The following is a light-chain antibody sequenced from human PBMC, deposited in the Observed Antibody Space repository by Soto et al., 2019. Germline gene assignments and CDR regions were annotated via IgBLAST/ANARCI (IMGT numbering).Light chain of an antibody. CDR2: ENN. CDR3: GTWDSSLSAGYV. V-gene: IGLV1-51*02. Sequence: HSVLTQPPSVSAAPGQKVTISCSGSSSNIGNNYVSWYQQLPGTAPKLLIYENNKRPSGIPDRFSGSKSGTSATLGITGLQTGDEADYYCGTWDSSLSAGYVFGTGNKVTVL. J-gene: IGLJ1*01. CDR1: SSNIGNNY.